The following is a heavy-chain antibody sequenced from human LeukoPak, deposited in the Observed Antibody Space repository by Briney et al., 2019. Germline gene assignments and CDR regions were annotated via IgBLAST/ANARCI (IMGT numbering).Heavy chain of an antibody. J-gene: IGHJ4*02. D-gene: IGHD3-22*01. Sequence: SETLSLTCAVYGGSFSGYYWSWIRQPPGKGLEWIGEINHSGSTNYNPSLKSRVTISVDTSKNQFSLKLSSVTAADTAVYYCARQMAYYYVYWGQGTLVTVSS. CDR2: INHSGST. CDR3: ARQMAYYYVY. V-gene: IGHV4-34*01. CDR1: GGSFSGYY.